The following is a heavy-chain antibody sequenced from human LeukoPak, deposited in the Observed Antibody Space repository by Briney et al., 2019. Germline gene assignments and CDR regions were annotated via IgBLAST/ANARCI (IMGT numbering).Heavy chain of an antibody. CDR2: IRSKTYGGTT. J-gene: IGHJ6*02. CDR1: GFTFGDHA. Sequence: TGGSLRLSCTASGFTFGDHAMSWVRQAPGKGLEWVGFIRSKTYGGTTEYAASVKGRFTISRDDSKSIAYLQMNSLKTEDTAVYYCTRGPVQQWLYNGMDVWGQGTTVTVSS. CDR3: TRGPVQQWLYNGMDV. D-gene: IGHD6-19*01. V-gene: IGHV3-49*04.